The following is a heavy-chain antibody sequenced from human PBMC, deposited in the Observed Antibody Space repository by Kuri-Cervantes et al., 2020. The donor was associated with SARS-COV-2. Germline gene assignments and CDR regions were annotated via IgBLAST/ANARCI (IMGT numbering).Heavy chain of an antibody. D-gene: IGHD6-6*01. Sequence: SETLSLTCTVSGGSISSSSYYWSWIRQPPGKGLEWIGEINHSGSTDYNPSLKSRVTISVDTSKNQFSLKLSSVTAADTAVYYCARGPRWSIAAGFDYWGQGTLVTVSS. J-gene: IGHJ4*02. V-gene: IGHV4-39*07. CDR3: ARGPRWSIAAGFDY. CDR1: GGSISSSSYY. CDR2: INHSGST.